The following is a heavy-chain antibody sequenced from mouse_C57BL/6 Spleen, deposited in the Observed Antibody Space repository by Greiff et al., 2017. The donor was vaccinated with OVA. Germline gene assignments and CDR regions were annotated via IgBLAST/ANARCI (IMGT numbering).Heavy chain of an antibody. CDR1: GFSLSTFGMG. D-gene: IGHD1-1*01. J-gene: IGHJ1*03. Sequence: QVTLKVSGPGILQPSPTLSLTCSFSGFSLSTFGMGVGWIRQPSGKGLEWLAHIWWDDDKYYNPALKSRLTISKDSSNNQVFLTIANVDTADTATYYCARIGPYGSRDWYFDVWGTGTTVTVSS. CDR2: IWWDDDK. V-gene: IGHV8-8*01. CDR3: ARIGPYGSRDWYFDV.